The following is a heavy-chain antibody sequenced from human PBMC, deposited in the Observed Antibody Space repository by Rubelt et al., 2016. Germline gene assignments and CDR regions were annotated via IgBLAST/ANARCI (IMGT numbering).Heavy chain of an antibody. V-gene: IGHV3-23*04. Sequence: EVQLVESGGGLVQPGGSLRLSCAASGFTFSSYAMSWVRQAPGKGLEWVSAISGSGGSTYYADSVKGRFTISRDNSKNTLYLQMNSVGAEETAVYYGAKSVVLWFGDSSDYYGMDVWGQGTTVTVTS. CDR1: GFTFSSYA. J-gene: IGHJ6*02. D-gene: IGHD3-10*01. CDR2: ISGSGGST. CDR3: AKSVVLWFGDSSDYYGMDV.